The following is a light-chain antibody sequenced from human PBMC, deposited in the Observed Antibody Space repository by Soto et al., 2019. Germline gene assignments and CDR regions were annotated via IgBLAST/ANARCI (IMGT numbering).Light chain of an antibody. Sequence: DIQMTQSPSTLSASVGDRVTITCRASQSVTNWLAWYQQKPGKAPKLLIYKTSNLESGVPSRFSGSGSGTEFTLTISSLQSDDFATDYRQQYHISWRFGQGTKVDIK. CDR1: QSVTNW. CDR2: KTS. J-gene: IGKJ1*01. V-gene: IGKV1-5*03. CDR3: QQYHISWR.